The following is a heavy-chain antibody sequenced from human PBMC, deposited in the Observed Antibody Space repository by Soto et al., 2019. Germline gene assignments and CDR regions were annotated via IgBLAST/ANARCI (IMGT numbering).Heavy chain of an antibody. V-gene: IGHV4-59*01. CDR1: GGSISSYY. CDR3: ARGVGRYFDWLPRAWFDP. D-gene: IGHD3-9*01. Sequence: QVQLQESGPGLVKPSETLSLTCTVSGGSISSYYWSWIRQPPGKGLEWIGYIYYSGGTNYNPSLKSRVTISVDTSKNQFSLKLSSVTAADTAVYYWARGVGRYFDWLPRAWFDPWGQGTLVTVSS. CDR2: IYYSGGT. J-gene: IGHJ5*02.